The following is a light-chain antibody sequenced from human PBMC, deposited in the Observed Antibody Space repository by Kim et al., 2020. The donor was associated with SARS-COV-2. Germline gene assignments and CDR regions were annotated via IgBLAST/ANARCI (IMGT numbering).Light chain of an antibody. CDR1: QSVGTN. CDR2: SAS. J-gene: IGKJ1*01. Sequence: SPRESATLSCRASQSVGTNLAWSQQRPGQAPRLLIYSASIRAIGIPARFSGSGTGTDFTLTISSLQSEYLAVYYCQQYDGWPPWTFGQGTKVDIK. CDR3: QQYDGWPPWT. V-gene: IGKV3-15*01.